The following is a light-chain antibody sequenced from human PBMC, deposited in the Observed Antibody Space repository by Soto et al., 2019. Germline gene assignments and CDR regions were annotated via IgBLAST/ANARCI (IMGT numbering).Light chain of an antibody. CDR1: QTIASN. CDR3: QQYHNWPPQYS. J-gene: IGKJ2*01. CDR2: GAS. Sequence: EIVMTKSPASLSVSPGDRATLSCRASQTIASNLAWYPQKPGQGPRLLIHGASTRAAGVPARFSGSGSGTDFTLTISSLQSEAFVVYYCQQYHNWPPQYSFGQGTKLQIK. V-gene: IGKV3-15*01.